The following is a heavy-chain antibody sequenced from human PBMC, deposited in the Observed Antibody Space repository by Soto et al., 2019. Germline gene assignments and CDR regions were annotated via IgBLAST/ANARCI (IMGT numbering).Heavy chain of an antibody. D-gene: IGHD3-22*01. CDR3: ASTKYDSSAYYYWYLGL. CDR2: VIPAFDRP. J-gene: IGHJ2*01. Sequence: QVQLVQSGAEVKKPGSSVKVSCKASGGTFSNYAISWVRQAPGQGLEWMGGVIPAFDRPNYAQKFQGRVTITADTSANTVYLELSSLRSEDTAVYYCASTKYDSSAYYYWYLGLWGRGTLVTVSS. V-gene: IGHV1-69*06. CDR1: GGTFSNYA.